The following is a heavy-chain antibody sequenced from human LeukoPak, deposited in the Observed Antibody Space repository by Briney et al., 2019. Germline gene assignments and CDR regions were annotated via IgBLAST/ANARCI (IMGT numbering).Heavy chain of an antibody. CDR3: ARGVVVISSGDY. D-gene: IGHD3-22*01. CDR2: IDHGGSA. J-gene: IGHJ4*02. CDR1: GGSFSGYS. V-gene: IGHV4-34*01. Sequence: SEPLSLTCAVYGGSFSGYSWNWIRQPPGKGLEWMGEIDHGGSANHDPSLRSRVTISVDTSNNQFSLRLSSLTAADTAVYYCARGVVVISSGDYWGQGTLVTVSS.